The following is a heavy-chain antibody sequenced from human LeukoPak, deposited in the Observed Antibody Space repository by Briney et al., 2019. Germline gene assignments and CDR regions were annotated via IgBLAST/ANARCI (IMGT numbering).Heavy chain of an antibody. D-gene: IGHD3-22*01. CDR3: ARRKRYYYDSSGYYPRWYFDL. J-gene: IGHJ2*01. CDR1: GGTFSSYA. V-gene: IGHV1-69*04. CDR2: IIPILGIA. Sequence: SVKVSCKASGGTFSSYAISWVRQAPGQGLEWMGRIIPILGIANYAQKFQGRVTITADKSTSTAYMELSSLRSEDTAVYYCARRKRYYYDSSGYYPRWYFDLWGRGTLVTVSS.